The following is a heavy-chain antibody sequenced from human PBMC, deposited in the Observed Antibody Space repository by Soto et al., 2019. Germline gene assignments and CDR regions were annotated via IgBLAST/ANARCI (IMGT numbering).Heavy chain of an antibody. Sequence: SVKVSCKASGGTFSSYAISWVRQAPGQGLEWMGGIIPIFGTANYAQKFQGRVTITADESTSTAYMELSSLRSEDTAVYYCARGHGVPAAGRAYYYGMDVWGQGTTVAVS. D-gene: IGHD2-2*01. V-gene: IGHV1-69*13. J-gene: IGHJ6*02. CDR2: IIPIFGTA. CDR1: GGTFSSYA. CDR3: ARGHGVPAAGRAYYYGMDV.